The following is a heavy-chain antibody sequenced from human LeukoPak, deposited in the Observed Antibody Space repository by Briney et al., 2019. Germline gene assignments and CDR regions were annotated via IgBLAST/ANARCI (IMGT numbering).Heavy chain of an antibody. D-gene: IGHD5-24*01. CDR3: ARVHRVRRLQGAYFDY. J-gene: IGHJ4*02. V-gene: IGHV4-34*01. CDR2: INHSGST. Sequence: SEALSLTCAVYGGSFSGYYWSWIRQPPGKGLEWIGEINHSGSTNYNPSLKSRVTISVDTSKNQFSLKLSSVTAADTAVYYCARVHRVRRLQGAYFDYWGQGTLVTVSS. CDR1: GGSFSGYY.